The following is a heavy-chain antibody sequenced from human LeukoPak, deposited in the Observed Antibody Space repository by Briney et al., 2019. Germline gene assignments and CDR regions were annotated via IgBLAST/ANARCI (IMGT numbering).Heavy chain of an antibody. V-gene: IGHV1-69*05. Sequence: ASVKVSCKASGGTFSSYAISWVRQAPGQGLEWMGRIIPIFGTANYAQKFQGRVTITTDESTSTAYMELSSLRSEDTAVYYCARDTTCYYGSGSVRGINFDYWGQGTLVTVSS. CDR3: ARDTTCYYGSGSVRGINFDY. CDR2: IIPIFGTA. D-gene: IGHD3-10*01. CDR1: GGTFSSYA. J-gene: IGHJ4*02.